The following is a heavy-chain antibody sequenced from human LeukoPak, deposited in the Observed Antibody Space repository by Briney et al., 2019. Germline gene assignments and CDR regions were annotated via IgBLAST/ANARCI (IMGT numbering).Heavy chain of an antibody. Sequence: SETLSLTCTVSNGSISPYFWSWIRQPPGEGLEWIGYIYYSGGTKYNPSLKSRVTISLDTSKKQFSLKLSSVTAADTALYYCARRQTYFDYWGQGTLVTVPS. CDR2: IYYSGGT. CDR1: NGSISPYF. V-gene: IGHV4-59*08. CDR3: ARRQTYFDY. J-gene: IGHJ4*02.